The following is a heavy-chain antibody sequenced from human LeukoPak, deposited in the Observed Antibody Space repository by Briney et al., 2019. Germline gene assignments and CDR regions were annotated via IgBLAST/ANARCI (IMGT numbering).Heavy chain of an antibody. D-gene: IGHD5-24*01. CDR2: LYYSGST. CDR1: GGSISSTTYY. Sequence: SETLSLTCAVSGGSISSTTYYWGWIRQPPGKGLEWIGSLYYSGSTYYNPSLKSRVTISVDTSKNQFSLKLSSVTAADTAVYYCARGSWLHNAFDIWGQGTMVTVSS. CDR3: ARGSWLHNAFDI. V-gene: IGHV4-39*07. J-gene: IGHJ3*02.